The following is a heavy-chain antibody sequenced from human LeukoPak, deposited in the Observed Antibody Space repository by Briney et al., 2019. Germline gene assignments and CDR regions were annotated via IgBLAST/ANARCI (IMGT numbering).Heavy chain of an antibody. CDR1: GDTFTGYH. CDR3: ARDPMVTAIAYLDY. Sequence: ASVKVSCKASGDTFTGYHMHWVRQAPGQGLEWMGWINPNSGGTNYAQNFQGRVTMTRDTSISTAYMELSRLRSDDTAVYFCARDPMVTAIAYLDYWGQGTLVTVSS. V-gene: IGHV1-2*02. D-gene: IGHD2-21*02. CDR2: INPNSGGT. J-gene: IGHJ4*02.